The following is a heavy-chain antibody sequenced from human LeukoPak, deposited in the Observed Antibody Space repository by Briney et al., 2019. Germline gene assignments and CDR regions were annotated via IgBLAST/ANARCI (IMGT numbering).Heavy chain of an antibody. V-gene: IGHV4-59*01. Sequence: PSETLSLTCTVSGGSINSYYWSWIRQPPGKGLEWIGYIYYTGNTNYNPSLKSRVTMSVDLPSDQFSLKLTSVTAADTAVYYCARSAGWHFDYWGQGSLVTVSS. D-gene: IGHD6-19*01. CDR1: GGSINSYY. CDR3: ARSAGWHFDY. CDR2: IYYTGNT. J-gene: IGHJ4*02.